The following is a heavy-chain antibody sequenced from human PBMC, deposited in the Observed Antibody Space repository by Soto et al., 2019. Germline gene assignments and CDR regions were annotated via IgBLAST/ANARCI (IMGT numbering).Heavy chain of an antibody. CDR2: ISSSSSYI. J-gene: IGHJ4*02. V-gene: IGHV3-21*01. CDR3: ARDYGVVVPAAIQFDY. Sequence: GGSLRLSCAASGFTFSSYSMNWVRQAPGKGLEWVSSISSSSSYIYYADSVKGRFTISRDNAKNSLYLQMNSLRAEDTAVYYCARDYGVVVPAAIQFDYWGQGTLVNVSS. D-gene: IGHD2-2*02. CDR1: GFTFSSYS.